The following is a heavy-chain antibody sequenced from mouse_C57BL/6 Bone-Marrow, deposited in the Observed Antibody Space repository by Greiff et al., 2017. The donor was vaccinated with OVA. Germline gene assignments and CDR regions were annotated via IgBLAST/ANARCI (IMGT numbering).Heavy chain of an antibody. Sequence: EVMLVESGGGLVKPGGSLKLSCAASGFTFSSYAMSWVRQTPEKRLEWVATISDGGSYTYYPDNVKGRFTISRDNAKNNQYLQMSHLKSEDTAMYYCARDHGVTTGFYAMDYWGQGTSVTVSS. CDR3: ARDHGVTTGFYAMDY. CDR2: ISDGGSYT. CDR1: GFTFSSYA. D-gene: IGHD2-2*01. V-gene: IGHV5-4*01. J-gene: IGHJ4*01.